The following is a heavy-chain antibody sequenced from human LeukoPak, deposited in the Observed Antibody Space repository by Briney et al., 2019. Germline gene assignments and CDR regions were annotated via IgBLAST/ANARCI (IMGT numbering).Heavy chain of an antibody. J-gene: IGHJ4*02. D-gene: IGHD5-18*01. Sequence: GASVNVSCKASGGTFSSYAISWVRQAPGQGLEWMGGIIPIFGTANYAQKFQGRVTITADESTSTAYMELSSLRSEDTAVYYCARSAMVEYYFDYWGQGTLVTVSS. CDR1: GGTFSSYA. V-gene: IGHV1-69*13. CDR3: ARSAMVEYYFDY. CDR2: IIPIFGTA.